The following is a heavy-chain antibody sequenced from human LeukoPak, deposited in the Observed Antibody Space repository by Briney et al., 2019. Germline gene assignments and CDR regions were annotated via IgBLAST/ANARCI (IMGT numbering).Heavy chain of an antibody. CDR3: ARAVGYYDFWSGHAMGYYFDY. V-gene: IGHV3-13*01. J-gene: IGHJ4*02. CDR1: GFTFSSYD. CDR2: IGTAGDT. D-gene: IGHD3-3*01. Sequence: GGSLRLSCAASGFTFSSYDMHWVRQATGKGLEWVSAIGTAGDTYYPGSVKGRFTISRENAKNSLYLQMNSLRAGDTAAYYCARAVGYYDFWSGHAMGYYFDYWGQGTLVTVSS.